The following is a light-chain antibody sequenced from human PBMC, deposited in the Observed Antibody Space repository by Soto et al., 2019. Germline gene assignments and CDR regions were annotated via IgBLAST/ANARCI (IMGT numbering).Light chain of an antibody. CDR1: QTVLTN. Sequence: EIVMTQSPATLSVSPVERATLSCMTSQTVLTNLAWYQQKPGQAPRLLVYGASTRATGIPASFSGSGSGTEFTLTISSLQPEDFAVYYCQQYNNWPITFGQGTRLEIK. CDR2: GAS. J-gene: IGKJ5*01. CDR3: QQYNNWPIT. V-gene: IGKV3D-15*01.